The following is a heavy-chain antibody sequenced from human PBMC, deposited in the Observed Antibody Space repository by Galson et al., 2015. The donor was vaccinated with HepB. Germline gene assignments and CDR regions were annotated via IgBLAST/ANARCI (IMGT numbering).Heavy chain of an antibody. CDR3: SRGNYGGGGVAY. V-gene: IGHV6-1*01. Sequence: CAISWDSVSSSSLTWFWVSQSRSRGLERLGRTYYMSKRYNDNAVSVKVRITINPDTSKNQFSLELNSVTPEDTDVYYCSRGNYGGGGVAYWGQGALVTVSS. J-gene: IGHJ4*02. D-gene: IGHD1-7*01. CDR2: TYYMSKRYN. CDR1: WDSVSSSSLT.